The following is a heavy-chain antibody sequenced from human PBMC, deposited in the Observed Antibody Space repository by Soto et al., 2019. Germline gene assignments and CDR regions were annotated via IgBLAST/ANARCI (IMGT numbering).Heavy chain of an antibody. CDR2: IWYDGSNK. J-gene: IGHJ4*02. CDR1: GFTFSSYG. V-gene: IGHV3-33*01. CDR3: ARDGRVVRGVKGMDY. D-gene: IGHD3-10*01. Sequence: ESGGGVVQPGRSLRLSCAASGFTFSSYGMHWVRQAPGKGLEWVAVIWYDGSNKYYADSVKGRFTISRDNSKNTLYLQMNSLRAEDTAVYYCARDGRVVRGVKGMDYWGQGTLVTVSS.